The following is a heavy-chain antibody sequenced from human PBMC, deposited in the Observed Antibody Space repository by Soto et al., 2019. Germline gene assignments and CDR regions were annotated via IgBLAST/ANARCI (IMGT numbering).Heavy chain of an antibody. V-gene: IGHV4-39*01. J-gene: IGHJ4*02. CDR2: IYYSGST. Sequence: QLQLQESGPGLVKPSETLSLICTVSGGSISSNSHYWGWIRQPPGKGLEWIGSIYYSGSTHYNPSLKSRVTISVDTSKNQFSLKLSSVTAADTAVYYCARHSLFGVVIMCAFDYWGQGTLVTVSS. D-gene: IGHD3-3*01. CDR1: GGSISSNSHY. CDR3: ARHSLFGVVIMCAFDY.